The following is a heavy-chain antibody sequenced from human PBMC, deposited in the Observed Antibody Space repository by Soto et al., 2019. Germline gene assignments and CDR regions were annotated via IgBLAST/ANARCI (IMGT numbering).Heavy chain of an antibody. Sequence: QVRLVESGGGVVQPGRSLRLSCAASGFTFSSYGMHWVRQALGKGLEWVAVISYDGSNKYYADSVKGRFTISRDNSKNTLYLQMNSLRAEDTAVYYCAKEQRWLQFFDYWGQGTLVTVSS. D-gene: IGHD5-12*01. CDR1: GFTFSSYG. V-gene: IGHV3-30*18. CDR2: ISYDGSNK. CDR3: AKEQRWLQFFDY. J-gene: IGHJ4*02.